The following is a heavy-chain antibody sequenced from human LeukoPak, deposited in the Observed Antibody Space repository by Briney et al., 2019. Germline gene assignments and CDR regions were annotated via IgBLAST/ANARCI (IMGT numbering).Heavy chain of an antibody. CDR1: GFTFSSYA. Sequence: PGGFLRLSCAASGFTFSSYAMSWVRQAPGKGLEWVSAISGSGGSTYYADSVKGRFTISRDNSKNTLYLQMNSLRAEDTAVYYCAKMRYYYDSSGYFRWWGQGTLVTVSS. J-gene: IGHJ4*02. D-gene: IGHD3-22*01. CDR2: ISGSGGST. CDR3: AKMRYYYDSSGYFRW. V-gene: IGHV3-23*01.